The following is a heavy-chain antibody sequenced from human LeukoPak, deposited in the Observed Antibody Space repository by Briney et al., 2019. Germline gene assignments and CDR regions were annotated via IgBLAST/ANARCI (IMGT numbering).Heavy chain of an antibody. V-gene: IGHV4-61*05. CDR3: ARHSGDSGSFLDY. J-gene: IGHJ4*02. Sequence: SETLSLTCTVSGGSISSSSYYWGWIRQPPGKGLEWIGYIYYSGSTNYNPSLKSRVTISVDTSKNQFSLKLSSVTAADTAVYYCARHSGDSGSFLDYWGRGTLVTVSS. D-gene: IGHD1-26*01. CDR1: GGSISSSSYY. CDR2: IYYSGST.